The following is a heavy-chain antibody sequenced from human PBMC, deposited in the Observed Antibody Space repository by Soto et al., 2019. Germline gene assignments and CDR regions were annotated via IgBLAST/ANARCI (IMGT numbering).Heavy chain of an antibody. CDR1: GGSISSYY. Sequence: SETLSLTCTVSGGSISSYYWSWIRQPPGKGLEWIGYIYYSGSTNYNPSLKSRVTISVDTSKNQFSLKLSSVTAADTAVYYCARGGGREYYDFWSGYYPFDYWGQGTLVTVSS. V-gene: IGHV4-59*01. J-gene: IGHJ4*02. CDR2: IYYSGST. CDR3: ARGGGREYYDFWSGYYPFDY. D-gene: IGHD3-3*01.